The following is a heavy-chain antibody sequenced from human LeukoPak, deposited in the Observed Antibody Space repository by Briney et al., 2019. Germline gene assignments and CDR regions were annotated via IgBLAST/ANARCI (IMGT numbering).Heavy chain of an antibody. Sequence: PSETLSLTCAVSGYSISSGYYWGWIRQPPGKGLEWIGSIYHSGSTYYNPSLKSRVTISVDTSKNQFSLKLSSVTAADTAVYYCARLPISLDAFDIWGQGTKVTASS. J-gene: IGHJ3*02. D-gene: IGHD3-9*01. CDR1: GYSISSGYY. CDR3: ARLPISLDAFDI. CDR2: IYHSGST. V-gene: IGHV4-38-2*01.